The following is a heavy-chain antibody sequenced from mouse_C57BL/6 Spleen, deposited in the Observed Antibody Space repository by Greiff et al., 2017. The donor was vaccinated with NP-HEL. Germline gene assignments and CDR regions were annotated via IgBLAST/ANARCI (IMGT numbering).Heavy chain of an antibody. D-gene: IGHD2-2*01. CDR2: ISDGGSYT. J-gene: IGHJ4*01. CDR3: AREDYGYGGAPYAMDY. CDR1: GFTFSSYA. Sequence: EVNLVESGGGLVKPGGSLKLSCAASGFTFSSYAMSWVRQTPEKRLEWVATISDGGSYTYYPDNVKGRFTISRDNAKNNLYLQMSHLKSEDTAMYYCAREDYGYGGAPYAMDYWGQGTSVTVSS. V-gene: IGHV5-4*01.